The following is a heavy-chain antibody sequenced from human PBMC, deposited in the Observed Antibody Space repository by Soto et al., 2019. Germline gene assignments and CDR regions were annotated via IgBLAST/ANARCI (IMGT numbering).Heavy chain of an antibody. CDR1: GGTFDNFI. Sequence: QVQLVQSGAEVQEPGSSVRVSCKASGGTFDNFIMNWVRQTPGQGLEWMGGIVPMLGTPTYAEKFKGRVTISATGSTSTMYMEVTSLRSEDTAIYYCARNGTYSSSLSQYSGMDVWGQGTTVTVSS. D-gene: IGHD1-26*01. J-gene: IGHJ6*02. V-gene: IGHV1-69*01. CDR3: ARNGTYSSSLSQYSGMDV. CDR2: IVPMLGTP.